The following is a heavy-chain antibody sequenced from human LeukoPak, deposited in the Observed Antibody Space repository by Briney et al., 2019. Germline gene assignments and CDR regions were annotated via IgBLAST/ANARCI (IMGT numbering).Heavy chain of an antibody. Sequence: ASVKVSCKASGYTFTSYYMYWVRQAPGQGLEWMGIINPSGGSTNYAQKFQGRVTITADKSTSTAYMELSSLRSEDTAVYYCQKYSSSWYPRGPPPYYFDYWGQGTLVTVSS. J-gene: IGHJ4*02. V-gene: IGHV1-46*01. D-gene: IGHD6-13*01. CDR1: GYTFTSYY. CDR2: INPSGGST. CDR3: QKYSSSWYPRGPPPYYFDY.